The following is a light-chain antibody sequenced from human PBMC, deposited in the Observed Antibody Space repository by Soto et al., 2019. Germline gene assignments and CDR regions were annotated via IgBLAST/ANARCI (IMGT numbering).Light chain of an antibody. Sequence: QSALTQPASVSGSPGQSITISCTGTSSDVGGYNYVSWYQQHPGKAPKLMIYDVSNWPSGVSNRFSGSKSGNTASLTISGLQAEDEADDYCCSYTNRSPFVFGSGIKVTVL. V-gene: IGLV2-14*01. J-gene: IGLJ1*01. CDR1: SSDVGGYNY. CDR2: DVS. CDR3: CSYTNRSPFV.